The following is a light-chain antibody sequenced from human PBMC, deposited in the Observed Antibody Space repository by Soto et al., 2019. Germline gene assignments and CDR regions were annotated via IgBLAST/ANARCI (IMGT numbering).Light chain of an antibody. CDR2: GAS. Sequence: EIVLTQYPGPLSLSPGERATLSCRASQSVSSSYLAWYQQKPGQAPRLLLYGASSRATGIPDRFSGSGSGTACTRTSSRLAPEDFAVYYWQPYGSSPPCTFRQGPQVQIK. CDR3: QPYGSSPPCT. J-gene: IGKJ1*01. CDR1: QSVSSSY. V-gene: IGKV3-20*01.